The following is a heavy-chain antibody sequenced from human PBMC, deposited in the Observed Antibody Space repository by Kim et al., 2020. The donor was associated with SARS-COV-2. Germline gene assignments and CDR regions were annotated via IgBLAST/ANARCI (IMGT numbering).Heavy chain of an antibody. V-gene: IGHV4-4*02. CDR3: ARVQEATISPFDY. CDR1: GGSISSSNW. Sequence: SETLSLTCAVSGGSISSSNWWRWVRQPPGKGLEWIGEIYHSGSTNYNPSLESRVTISADKSKNQFFLKLSSVTAADTAVYYCARVQEATISPFDYWGQGTLVTVSS. D-gene: IGHD5-12*01. J-gene: IGHJ4*02. CDR2: IYHSGST.